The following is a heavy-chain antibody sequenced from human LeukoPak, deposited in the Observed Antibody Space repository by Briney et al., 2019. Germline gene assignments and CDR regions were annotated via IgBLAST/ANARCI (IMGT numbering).Heavy chain of an antibody. CDR2: IYYSEST. V-gene: IGHV4-59*01. CDR3: AREQDYGHFDY. Sequence: SETLSLTCTVSGGSISSYYWSWIRQPPGKGLEWIGYIYYSESTNYNPSLKSRVTISVDTSKNQFSLKLSSVTAADTAVYYCAREQDYGHFDYWGQGTLVTVSS. J-gene: IGHJ4*02. CDR1: GGSISSYY. D-gene: IGHD3-16*01.